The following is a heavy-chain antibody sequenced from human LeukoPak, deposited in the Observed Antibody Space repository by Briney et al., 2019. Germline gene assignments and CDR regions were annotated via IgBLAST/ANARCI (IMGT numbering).Heavy chain of an antibody. CDR2: VYDSGRT. CDR3: ASVSGSATQSYFDY. D-gene: IGHD1-26*01. V-gene: IGHV4-59*01. CDR1: GGSFSSYY. J-gene: IGHJ4*02. Sequence: PSETLSLTCKVSGGSFSSYYWSWIRQPPGKGLEWIGYVYDSGRTNSNPSLTSRFTISIDPSKNQVSLRVRSVTAADTAVYYCASVSGSATQSYFDYWGQGTLVIVSA.